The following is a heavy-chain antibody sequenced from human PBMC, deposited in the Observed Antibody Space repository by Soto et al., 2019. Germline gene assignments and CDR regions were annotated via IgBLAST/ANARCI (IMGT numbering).Heavy chain of an antibody. J-gene: IGHJ4*02. V-gene: IGHV1-8*01. CDR3: ARSLPYYGDYRFDY. CDR2: MNPNSGNT. Sequence: QVQLVQSGAEVKKPGASVKVSCKASGYTFTSYDINWVRQATGQGLEWMGWMNPNSGNTGYAQKFQGRVTMTRNTSISTAYMERSNLRSEDTAVYYCARSLPYYGDYRFDYWGQGTLVTVCS. CDR1: GYTFTSYD. D-gene: IGHD4-17*01.